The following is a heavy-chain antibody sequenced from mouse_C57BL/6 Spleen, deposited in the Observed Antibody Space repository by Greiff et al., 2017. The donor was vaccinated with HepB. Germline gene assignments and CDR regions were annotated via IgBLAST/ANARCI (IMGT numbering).Heavy chain of an antibody. CDR1: GYTFTDYE. Sequence: QVQLQQSGAELVRPGASVTLSCKASGYTFTDYEMHWVKQTPVHGLEWIGAIDPETGGTAYNQKFKGKAILTADKSSSTAYMELRSLTSEDSAVYDCTRVGTEGYFDVWGTGTTVTVSS. CDR3: TRVGTEGYFDV. J-gene: IGHJ1*03. CDR2: IDPETGGT. D-gene: IGHD3-3*01. V-gene: IGHV1-15*01.